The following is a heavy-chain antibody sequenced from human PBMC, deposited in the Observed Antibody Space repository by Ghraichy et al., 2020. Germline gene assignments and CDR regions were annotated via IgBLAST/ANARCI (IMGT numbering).Heavy chain of an antibody. CDR1: GFTFSNFA. CDR2: ISGSGDDT. J-gene: IGHJ6*02. D-gene: IGHD3-3*01. CDR3: AKDPTVLRFSEWLPPRVSGYYLYGLVV. V-gene: IGHV3-23*01. Sequence: GGSLRLSCAGSGFTFSNFAMDWVRQAPGKGLEWVSAISGSGDDTFYADSVKGRFTISRDNSKNRLYLQMNSLRGDDTAVYYCAKDPTVLRFSEWLPPRVSGYYLYGLVVWGPGTTFTVSS.